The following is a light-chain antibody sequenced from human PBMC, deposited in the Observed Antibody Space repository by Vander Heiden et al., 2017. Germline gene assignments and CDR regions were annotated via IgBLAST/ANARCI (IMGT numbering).Light chain of an antibody. V-gene: IGKV3-11*01. CDR1: QSVSSY. Sequence: EIVLTQSPATLSWSPGESATLSCRASQSVSSYLAWYQQKPGQAPRLLIYDASNRATGIPARFSGSGSGTDFTLTISSLEPEDFAVYYCQQRSNWPLTFGGGTKVEIK. J-gene: IGKJ4*01. CDR2: DAS. CDR3: QQRSNWPLT.